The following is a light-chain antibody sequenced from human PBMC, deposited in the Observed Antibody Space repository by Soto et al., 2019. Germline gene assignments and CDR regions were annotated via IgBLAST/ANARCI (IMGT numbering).Light chain of an antibody. Sequence: QSVLTQPPSVSGAPGQRVTISCTGSSSNIGAGSDVHWYQQFPGTAPKLLIYGYNNRPSGVPDRFSGSKSGTSASLAITGLQAEDEADYYCQSYDRSLSGSVVFGGGTKVTVL. J-gene: IGLJ2*01. CDR3: QSYDRSLSGSVV. CDR1: SSNIGAGSD. V-gene: IGLV1-40*01. CDR2: GYN.